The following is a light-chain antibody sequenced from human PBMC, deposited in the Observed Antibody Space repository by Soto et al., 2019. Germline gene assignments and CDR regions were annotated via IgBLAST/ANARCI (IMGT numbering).Light chain of an antibody. CDR3: QQYESYSPWT. V-gene: IGKV1-9*01. Sequence: DIQMTQSPSTLSASVGDRVTITCRASQGISSYLAWYQQKPGKAPKLLIYAASTLQSGVPSRFSGSGSGTEFTLTISNLQPDDFATYYCQQYESYSPWTFGQGTKVDI. CDR1: QGISSY. CDR2: AAS. J-gene: IGKJ1*01.